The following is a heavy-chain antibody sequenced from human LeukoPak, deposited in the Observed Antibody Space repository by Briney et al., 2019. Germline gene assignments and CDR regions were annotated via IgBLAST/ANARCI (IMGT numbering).Heavy chain of an antibody. D-gene: IGHD1-26*01. CDR1: GFTFSSYE. Sequence: GGSLRLSCAASGFTFSSYEMNWVRQAPGKGLEWVSYISSSGSTIYYADSVKGRFTISRDNAKNSLYLQMNSLRAEDTAVYYCASKGGSYTYYYGMDVWGQGTTVTVSS. CDR2: ISSSGSTI. J-gene: IGHJ6*02. V-gene: IGHV3-48*03. CDR3: ASKGGSYTYYYGMDV.